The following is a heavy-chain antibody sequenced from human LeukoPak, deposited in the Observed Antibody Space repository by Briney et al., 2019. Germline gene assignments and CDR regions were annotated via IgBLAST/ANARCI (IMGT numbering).Heavy chain of an antibody. CDR2: IKEDGSEI. Sequence: GGSLRLSCAASGFTFSSYWMSWVRQTPGKGLEFVANIKEDGSEIFYLDSVKGRFTISRDNAKNSLYLQMNSLRVEDTAVYYCGRSPDGVDNWGQGTLVTVSS. V-gene: IGHV3-7*01. D-gene: IGHD3-10*01. CDR3: GRSPDGVDN. CDR1: GFTFSSYW. J-gene: IGHJ4*02.